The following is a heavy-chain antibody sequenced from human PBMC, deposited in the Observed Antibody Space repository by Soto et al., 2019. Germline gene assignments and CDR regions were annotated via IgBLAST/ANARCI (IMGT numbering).Heavy chain of an antibody. CDR2: IYYSGST. V-gene: IGHV4-59*01. D-gene: IGHD1-26*01. CDR1: GGSISSYY. CDR3: ARSFSPFSGSYYPSYGMDV. Sequence: SETLSLTCTVSGGSISSYYWSWIRQPPGKGLEWIGYIYYSGSTNYNPSLKSRVTISVDTSKNQFSLKLSSVTAADTAVYYCARSFSPFSGSYYPSYGMDVWGQGTTVTVSS. J-gene: IGHJ6*02.